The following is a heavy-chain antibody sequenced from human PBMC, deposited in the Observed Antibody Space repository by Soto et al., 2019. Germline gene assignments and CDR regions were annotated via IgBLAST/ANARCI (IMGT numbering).Heavy chain of an antibody. J-gene: IGHJ4*02. CDR1: VGSISSSSYY. D-gene: IGHD1-26*01. CDR3: ARRGFPRGGATFRANGGGEVDS. CDR2: IYYSGST. V-gene: IGHV4-39*01. Sequence: PSETVSLTCTVSVGSISSSSYYWGWIRQPPGKGLEWIGSIYYSGSTYYNPSLKSRVTISVDTSKNQFSLKLSSVTAADTAVYYWARRGFPRGGATFRANGGGEVDSGGRGPRVPFSS.